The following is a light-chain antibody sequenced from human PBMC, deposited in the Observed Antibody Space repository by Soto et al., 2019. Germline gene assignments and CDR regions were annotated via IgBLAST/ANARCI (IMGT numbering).Light chain of an antibody. CDR2: DAS. CDR3: QQRHNAPWT. V-gene: IGKV3-11*01. J-gene: IGKJ1*01. CDR1: QSVTNF. Sequence: EILLTQSPDTLSLSPGERATLSCRASQSVTNFLVWYQQKPGQAPRALIYDASNRATGIPARFSGSGSGTDFTLTISSLEPEDFAVYYCQQRHNAPWTFGQGTRVEIK.